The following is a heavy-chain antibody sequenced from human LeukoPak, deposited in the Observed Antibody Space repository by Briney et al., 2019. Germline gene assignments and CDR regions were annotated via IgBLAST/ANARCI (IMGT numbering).Heavy chain of an antibody. D-gene: IGHD3-10*01. J-gene: IGHJ6*02. CDR1: GFTFSTYW. Sequence: GGSLRLSCAASGFTFSTYWMSWVRQAPGKGLEWVASIKQDGSEEYFVDSVKGRFTISRNNAKNSLYLQMNSLRAEDTAVYYCAKDRRYYYGSGPYYYYGMDVWGQGTTVTVSS. CDR3: AKDRRYYYGSGPYYYYGMDV. CDR2: IKQDGSEE. V-gene: IGHV3-7*01.